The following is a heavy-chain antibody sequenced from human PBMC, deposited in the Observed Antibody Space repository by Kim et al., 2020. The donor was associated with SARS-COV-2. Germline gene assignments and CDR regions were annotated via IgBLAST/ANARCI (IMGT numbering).Heavy chain of an antibody. CDR2: ISSSGSTT. V-gene: IGHV3-48*03. J-gene: IGHJ4*02. D-gene: IGHD2-15*01. CDR3: ARERGGWSFDY. CDR1: GFTFSSYE. Sequence: GGSLRLSCAASGFTFSSYEMNCILQAPGDILEWISYISSSGSTTNYAESVKGRFTISRENAKSSLYLLINSLRVDDTAIYYCARERGGWSFDYWGQGTLVTVSS.